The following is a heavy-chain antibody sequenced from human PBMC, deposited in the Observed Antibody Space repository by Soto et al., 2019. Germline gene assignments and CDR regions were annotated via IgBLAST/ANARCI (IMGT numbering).Heavy chain of an antibody. CDR1: GFILSDYY. CDR3: GRTRGGCSRSSCYRFFDY. D-gene: IGHD2-2*01. V-gene: IGHV3-11*05. Sequence: QVQLVESGGGLVKPGGSPRLSCAASGFILSDYYMSWIRQAPGKGLEWVAYSSASGISTNYAESVKGRFTISRDNDKNSVFLQMNSLGVEDTAVYYCGRTRGGCSRSSCYRFFDYWGQGSLVTVSS. CDR2: SSASGIST. J-gene: IGHJ4*02.